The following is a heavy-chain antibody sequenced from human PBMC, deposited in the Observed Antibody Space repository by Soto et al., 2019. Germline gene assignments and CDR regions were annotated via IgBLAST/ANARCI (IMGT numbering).Heavy chain of an antibody. CDR1: GGSISSSNW. V-gene: IGHV4-4*02. Sequence: SETLSLTCAVSGGSISSSNWWSWVRQPPGKGLEWIGEIYHSGSTNYNPSLKSRVTISVDKSKNQFSLKLSSVTAADTAVYYCASEYCSGGSCSNYFDPWGPGTLVTVSS. J-gene: IGHJ4*02. CDR3: ASEYCSGGSCSNYFDP. CDR2: IYHSGST. D-gene: IGHD2-15*01.